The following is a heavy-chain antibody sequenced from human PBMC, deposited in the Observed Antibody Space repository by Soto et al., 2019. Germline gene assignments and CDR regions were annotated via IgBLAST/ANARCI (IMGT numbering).Heavy chain of an antibody. Sequence: SXTRSLTIGISGYSVSSNSTAWNWIRLSPSRGLEWLVMTYYRSKLYSVYAPSVKSRISINPDTSKNQLSLQLNSVTPDDTGIYYCARGPGSLRTWGQGTLVTVSS. CDR2: TYYRSKLYS. CDR3: ARGPGSLRT. J-gene: IGHJ5*02. V-gene: IGHV6-1*01. CDR1: GYSVSSNSTA. D-gene: IGHD1-1*01.